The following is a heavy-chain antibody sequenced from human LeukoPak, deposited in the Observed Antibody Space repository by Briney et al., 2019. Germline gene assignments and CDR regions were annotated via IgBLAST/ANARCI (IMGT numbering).Heavy chain of an antibody. Sequence: GGSLGLSCAASEFTFNNYAVSWVRQAPGQGLVWVSTISGRGGITYYADSVKGRFTISRDNSKNTVFLQMNSLRVDDTAVYYCAKALRETHRPVYSYYYMDVWGKGTTVTVSS. V-gene: IGHV3-23*01. CDR3: AKALRETHRPVYSYYYMDV. J-gene: IGHJ6*03. CDR1: EFTFNNYA. CDR2: ISGRGGIT.